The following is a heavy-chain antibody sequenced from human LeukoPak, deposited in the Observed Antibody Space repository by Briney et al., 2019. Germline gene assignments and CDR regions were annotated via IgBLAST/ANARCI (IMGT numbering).Heavy chain of an antibody. CDR3: TRLGYCSPGVCYFDY. Sequence: PGGSLRLSCAASGFTFSDYYMSWIRQAPGKGLEWVSYISSSGSTIYYADSVKGRFTISRDNAKNSLYLQMNSLTTEDTAMYYCTRLGYCSPGVCYFDYWGQGTLVTVSS. CDR2: ISSSGSTI. V-gene: IGHV3-11*01. CDR1: GFTFSDYY. D-gene: IGHD2-8*01. J-gene: IGHJ4*02.